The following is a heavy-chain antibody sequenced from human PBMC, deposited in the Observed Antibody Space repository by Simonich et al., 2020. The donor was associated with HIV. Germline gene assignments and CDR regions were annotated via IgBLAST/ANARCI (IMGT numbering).Heavy chain of an antibody. CDR2: INWNIGSI. CDR1: GFTFDDFA. CDR3: AKDRYSSSSGSFDY. Sequence: EVQLVESGGGLVQPGRSLRLSCAASGFTFDDFAMHWVRQAHGKGRVWVSGINWNIGSIGYADSVKGRFTISRDNAKNSLYLQMNSLRAEDMALYYCAKDRYSSSSGSFDYWGQGTLVTVSS. D-gene: IGHD6-6*01. V-gene: IGHV3-9*03. J-gene: IGHJ4*02.